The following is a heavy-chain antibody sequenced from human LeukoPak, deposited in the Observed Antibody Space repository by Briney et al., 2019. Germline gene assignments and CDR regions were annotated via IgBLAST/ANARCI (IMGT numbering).Heavy chain of an antibody. V-gene: IGHV1-2*02. D-gene: IGHD5-18*01. Sequence: ASVKVSCKASGYTFTGYYMHWVRQASGQGLEWMGWINPNSGGTNYAQKFQGRVTMTRDTSISTAYMELSRLRSDDTAVYYCARDVSDSYGPPKHYYFDYWGQGTLVTVSS. CDR2: INPNSGGT. CDR1: GYTFTGYY. CDR3: ARDVSDSYGPPKHYYFDY. J-gene: IGHJ4*02.